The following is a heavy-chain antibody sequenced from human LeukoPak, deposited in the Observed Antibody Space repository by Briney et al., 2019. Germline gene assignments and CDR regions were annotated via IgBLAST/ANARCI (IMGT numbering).Heavy chain of an antibody. CDR3: VKTYCSITRCSPGFDS. CDR1: SFIFKLFA. J-gene: IGHJ4*02. D-gene: IGHD3-10*01. CDR2: ISGTNDET. V-gene: IGHV3-23*01. Sequence: PGGSLRLSCVGSSFIFKLFAVGWVRQAPGKGLEWVSVISGTNDETDYADSVRGHFTISRDNSLNTLFLQMDNLRAEDTAVYYCVKTYCSITRCSPGFDSWGQGTLVTVSS.